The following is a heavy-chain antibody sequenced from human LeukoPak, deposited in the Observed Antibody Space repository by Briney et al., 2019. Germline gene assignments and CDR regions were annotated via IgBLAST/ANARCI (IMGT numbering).Heavy chain of an antibody. CDR1: GFTFSSHW. CDR2: IKEDGSVK. D-gene: IGHD5-12*01. Sequence: GGSLRLSCTASGFTFSSHWMTWVRQPPGKGLEWVANIKEDGSVKYYVDSVKGRFTISRDNTKNALYLQMNSLRAEDTAVYYCARSRYSGNFVFDYWGQGTLVTVSS. J-gene: IGHJ4*02. CDR3: ARSRYSGNFVFDY. V-gene: IGHV3-7*03.